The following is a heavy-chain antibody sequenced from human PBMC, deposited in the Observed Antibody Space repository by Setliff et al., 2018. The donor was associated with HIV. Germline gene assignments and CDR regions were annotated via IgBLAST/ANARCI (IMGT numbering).Heavy chain of an antibody. V-gene: IGHV1-69*02. CDR1: GGTFSSYT. CDR2: TIPVLSMS. Sequence: SVKVSCKASGGTFSSYTISWVRQAPGQGLEWMGRTIPVLSMSNFALKFQGRGSIFADKSTSTAYLGLNGLTSEDTAIYYCATSFGSGVAPFDNWGQGTLVTVSS. CDR3: ATSFGSGVAPFDN. D-gene: IGHD3-10*01. J-gene: IGHJ4*02.